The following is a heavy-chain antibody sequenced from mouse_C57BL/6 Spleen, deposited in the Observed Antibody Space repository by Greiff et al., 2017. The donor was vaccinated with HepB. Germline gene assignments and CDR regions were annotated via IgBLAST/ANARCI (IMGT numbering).Heavy chain of an antibody. D-gene: IGHD2-1*01. CDR1: GYTFTSYW. CDR2: INPSNGGT. Sequence: VKLQQPGTELVKPGASVKLSCKASGYTFTSYWMHWVKQRPGQGLEWIGNINPSNGGTNYNEKFKSKATLTVDKSSSTAYMQLSSLTSEDSAVYYCARCGNYYWYFDVWGTGTTVTVSS. J-gene: IGHJ1*03. V-gene: IGHV1-53*01. CDR3: ARCGNYYWYFDV.